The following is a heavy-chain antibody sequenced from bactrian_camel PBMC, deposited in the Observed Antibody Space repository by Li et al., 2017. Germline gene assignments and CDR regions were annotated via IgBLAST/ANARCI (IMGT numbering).Heavy chain of an antibody. D-gene: IGHD1*01. CDR1: GYTYSSYC. Sequence: VESGGGSVQAGGSLRLSCAASGYTYSSYCMGWFRQAPGKEREGVAVIDGDGSTRYRDSVQGRFTISKENAKDTVSLEMTSLTPGDTAMYYCTARYEFGLGACRGVGGLGFWGQGTQVTVS. V-gene: IGHV3S53*01. CDR2: IDGDGST. J-gene: IGHJ6*01. CDR3: TARYEFGLGACRGVGGLGF.